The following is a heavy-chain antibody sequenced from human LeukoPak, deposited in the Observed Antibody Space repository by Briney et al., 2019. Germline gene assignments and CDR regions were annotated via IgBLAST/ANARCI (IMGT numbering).Heavy chain of an antibody. V-gene: IGHV1-8*01. J-gene: IGHJ4*02. CDR1: GYTFTSFD. D-gene: IGHD4-17*01. CDR2: MNPNSGNT. CDR3: ARGNKDYGDYARGLSDY. Sequence: ASVKVSCKASGYTFTSFDINWVRQATGQGLEWMGWMNPNSGNTGYAQKFQGRVTMTRNTSITTAYMELSSLRSENTAVYYCARGNKDYGDYARGLSDYWGQGTLVTVSS.